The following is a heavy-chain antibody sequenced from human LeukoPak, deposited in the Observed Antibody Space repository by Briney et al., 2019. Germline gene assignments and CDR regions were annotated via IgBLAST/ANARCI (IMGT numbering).Heavy chain of an antibody. CDR1: GGSISSGDYY. CDR2: IYYSGNT. V-gene: IGHV4-30-4*01. J-gene: IGHJ6*02. CDR3: ARDPGAHGMDV. Sequence: SETLSLTCTVSGGSISSGDYYWSWIRQPPGKGLEWIGYIYYSGNTYYNPSLKSRVTISVDTSKNQFSLKLSSVTAADTAVYYCARDPGAHGMDVWGQGTTVTVSS. D-gene: IGHD4/OR15-4a*01.